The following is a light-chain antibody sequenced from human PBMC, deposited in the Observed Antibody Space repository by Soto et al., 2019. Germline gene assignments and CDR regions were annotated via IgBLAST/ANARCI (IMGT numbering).Light chain of an antibody. V-gene: IGKV3-11*01. J-gene: IGKJ1*01. CDR1: QSVTSY. CDR3: QQRSNWPRS. Sequence: EIVLTQSPGTLALSPGERATLSCRASQSVTSYVAWYQQKPGQAPRLLIYDASNSATGIPARFSGSGSGTDFTLTISSLEPEDFAVYYCQQRSNWPRSVGQGTKVDSK. CDR2: DAS.